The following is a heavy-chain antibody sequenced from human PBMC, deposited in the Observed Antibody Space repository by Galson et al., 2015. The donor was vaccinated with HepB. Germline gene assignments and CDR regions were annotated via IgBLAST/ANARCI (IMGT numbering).Heavy chain of an antibody. D-gene: IGHD6-19*01. Sequence: SLRLSCAASGLTFSAYAMTWVRLAPGKGLDWVSSISASGGTTYYADSVKGRFTISRDNSKNTLYLQVNSLRVEDTAVYYCAKDQETSSGWDRGYDGFDIWGQGTMVTVSS. CDR1: GLTFSAYA. J-gene: IGHJ3*02. V-gene: IGHV3-23*01. CDR3: AKDQETSSGWDRGYDGFDI. CDR2: ISASGGTT.